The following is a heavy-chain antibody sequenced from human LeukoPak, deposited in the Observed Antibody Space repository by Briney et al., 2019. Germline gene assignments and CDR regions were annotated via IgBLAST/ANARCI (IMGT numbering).Heavy chain of an antibody. CDR2: INPNSGGT. Sequence: GASVKVSCKASGYTFTGYYMHWVRQAPGQGLAWMGWINPNSGGTNYEQKLQGRVTMTRDTSISTGYMELSRLRSDDTAVYYCARVYYYDSSGYLTWGQGTLVTVSS. D-gene: IGHD3-22*01. V-gene: IGHV1-2*02. CDR1: GYTFTGYY. CDR3: ARVYYYDSSGYLT. J-gene: IGHJ5*02.